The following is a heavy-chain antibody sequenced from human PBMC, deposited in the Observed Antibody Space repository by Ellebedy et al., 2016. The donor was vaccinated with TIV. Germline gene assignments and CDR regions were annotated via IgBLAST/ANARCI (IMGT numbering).Heavy chain of an antibody. CDR3: ARYGSGSRNNWFDP. J-gene: IGHJ5*02. CDR1: GYTFTGYY. CDR2: INPNSGGT. Sequence: ASVKVSXXASGYTFTGYYMHWVRQAPGQGLEWMGWINPNSGGTNYAQKFQGRVTMTRDKSISTAYLQWSSLKASDTAMYYCARYGSGSRNNWFDPWGQGTLVTVSS. V-gene: IGHV1-2*02. D-gene: IGHD3-10*01.